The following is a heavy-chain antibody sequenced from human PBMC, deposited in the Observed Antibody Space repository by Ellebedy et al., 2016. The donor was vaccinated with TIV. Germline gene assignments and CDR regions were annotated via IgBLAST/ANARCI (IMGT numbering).Heavy chain of an antibody. CDR3: ARGADIVRVILSNYFYSTMDV. V-gene: IGHV1-46*01. Sequence: AASVKVSCKASGYIFTNYYMHWVRQAPGQGLEWMGVIDPNYGTTSYAQKFQGRVTMTSDTSTSTVYMRLSSLKSDDTAVYYCARGADIVRVILSNYFYSTMDVWGQGTTVTVS. D-gene: IGHD5-12*01. CDR1: GYIFTNYY. CDR2: IDPNYGTT. J-gene: IGHJ6*02.